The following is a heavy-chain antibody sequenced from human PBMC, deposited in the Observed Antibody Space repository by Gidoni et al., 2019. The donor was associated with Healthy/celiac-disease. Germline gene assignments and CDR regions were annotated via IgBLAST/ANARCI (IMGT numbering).Heavy chain of an antibody. J-gene: IGHJ4*02. V-gene: IGHV3-66*01. Sequence: EVQLVESGGGLVQPGGSLRLSCAASGFTVSSNYMSWVRQAPGKGLEWVSVIYSGGSTYYADSAKGRFTISRDNSKNTLYLQMNSLRAEDTAVYYCAREVNGSGSYYYFDYWGQGTLVTVSS. CDR3: AREVNGSGSYYYFDY. CDR2: IYSGGST. D-gene: IGHD3-10*01. CDR1: GFTVSSNY.